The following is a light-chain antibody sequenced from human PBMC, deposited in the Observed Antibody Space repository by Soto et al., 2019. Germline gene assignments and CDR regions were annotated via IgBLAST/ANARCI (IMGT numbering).Light chain of an antibody. V-gene: IGKV4-1*01. Sequence: DIVMTQSPDSLAVSLGERATINCKSSQSVLYSSNNKNYLAWYQQKPGQPPKLLIYWASTRESGVPDRFSGSESGTDFTLTISRLQAEDVAVYYRQQYYSTPSWTFGQGTKVVIK. J-gene: IGKJ1*01. CDR1: QSVLYSSNNKNY. CDR3: QQYYSTPSWT. CDR2: WAS.